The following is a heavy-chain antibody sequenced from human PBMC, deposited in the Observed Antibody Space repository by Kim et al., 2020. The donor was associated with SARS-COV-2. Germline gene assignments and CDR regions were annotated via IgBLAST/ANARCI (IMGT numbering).Heavy chain of an antibody. Sequence: KGRFHIARDNAKNSLYLQMNSLRAEDTAVYYCAVTDVVVVPTPYYYGMDVWGQGTTVTVSS. CDR3: AVTDVVVVPTPYYYGMDV. V-gene: IGHV3-11*06. J-gene: IGHJ6*02. D-gene: IGHD2-2*01.